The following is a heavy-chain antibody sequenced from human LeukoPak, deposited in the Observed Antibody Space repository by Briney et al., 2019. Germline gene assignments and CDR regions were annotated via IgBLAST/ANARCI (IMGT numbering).Heavy chain of an antibody. CDR3: ASNWNDGYYYYYGMDV. J-gene: IGHJ6*02. Sequence: PGRSLRLSCAASGFTFDDYAMHWVRQAPGKGLEWVSGISWNSGSIGYADSVKGRFTISRDNAKNSLYLQMNSLRAEDTALYYCASNWNDGYYYYYGMDVWGQGTTVTVSS. CDR2: ISWNSGSI. CDR1: GFTFDDYA. V-gene: IGHV3-9*01. D-gene: IGHD1-20*01.